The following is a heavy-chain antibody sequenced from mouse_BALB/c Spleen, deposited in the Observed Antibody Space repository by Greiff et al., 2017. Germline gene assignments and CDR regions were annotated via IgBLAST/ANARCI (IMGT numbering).Heavy chain of an antibody. J-gene: IGHJ2*01. CDR2: ISSGGSYT. V-gene: IGHV5-6-4*01. CDR3: TRSNWDGVDY. D-gene: IGHD4-1*02. CDR1: GFTFSSYT. Sequence: EVQLVESGGGLVKPGGSLKLSCAASGFTFSSYTMSWVRQTPEKRLEWVATISSGGSYTYYPDSVKGRFTISRDNAKNTLYLQMSSLKSEDTAMYYCTRSNWDGVDYWGQGTTLTVSS.